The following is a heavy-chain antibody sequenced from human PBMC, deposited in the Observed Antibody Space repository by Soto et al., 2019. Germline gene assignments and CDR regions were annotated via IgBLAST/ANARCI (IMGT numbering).Heavy chain of an antibody. CDR3: AKDREDTTMTFDN. Sequence: QVDLVESGGGVVQPGRPLRLSCAASGFSFSSHGMHWVRQGPGKGLEWLAVITHDGVTTYYADSVKGRFSVSRDNAKNTMYLQMNSLAAEDTAQSYCAKDREDTTMTFDNWGQGTLVTVSS. CDR2: ITHDGVTT. V-gene: IGHV3-30*18. CDR1: GFSFSSHG. D-gene: IGHD5-18*01. J-gene: IGHJ4*02.